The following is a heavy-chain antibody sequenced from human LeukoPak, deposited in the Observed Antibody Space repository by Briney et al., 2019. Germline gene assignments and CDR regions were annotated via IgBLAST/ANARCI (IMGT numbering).Heavy chain of an antibody. Sequence: KPSETLSLTCTVSGGSISSYYWSWIRQPPGKGLEWIGYIYYSGSTNYNPSLKSRVTISVGTSKNQFSLKLSSVTAADTAVYYCARHISTSWFDPWGQGTLVTVSS. CDR2: IYYSGST. CDR1: GGSISSYY. CDR3: ARHISTSWFDP. V-gene: IGHV4-59*08. D-gene: IGHD5/OR15-5a*01. J-gene: IGHJ5*02.